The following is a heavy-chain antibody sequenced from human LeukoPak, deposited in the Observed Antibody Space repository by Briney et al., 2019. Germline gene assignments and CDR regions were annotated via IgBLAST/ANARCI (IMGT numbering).Heavy chain of an antibody. CDR1: GYIFTSYG. CDR2: INPDSGGT. V-gene: IGHV1-2*02. J-gene: IGHJ4*02. Sequence: ASVKVSCKASGYIFTSYGISWVRQAPGQGLEWMGWINPDSGGTNYAQKFQGRVTMTRDTSISTAYMQLSRLSSDDTAVYYCARVDDRGHYYDSSGPRKLFDYWGQGTLVTVSS. D-gene: IGHD3-22*01. CDR3: ARVDDRGHYYDSSGPRKLFDY.